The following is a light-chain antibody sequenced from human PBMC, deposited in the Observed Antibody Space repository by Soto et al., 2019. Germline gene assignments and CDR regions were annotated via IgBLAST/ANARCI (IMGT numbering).Light chain of an antibody. J-gene: IGKJ3*01. CDR1: QSVSSY. CDR2: DAS. Sequence: EIVLTQSPATLSLSPGERATLSCRASQSVSSYLSWYQQKPGQAPRLLIYDASNRATGIPARFSGSGSGTDFTLTVSSLEPEDFAVYYCQQRSNWPPRLFTFSPGTKVDIK. CDR3: QQRSNWPPRLFT. V-gene: IGKV3-11*01.